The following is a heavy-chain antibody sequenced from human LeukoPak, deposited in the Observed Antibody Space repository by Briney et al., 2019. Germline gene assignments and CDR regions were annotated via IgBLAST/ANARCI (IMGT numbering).Heavy chain of an antibody. CDR3: ARAAMATTHFDY. J-gene: IGHJ4*02. CDR1: GDSVSSNSAA. CDR2: TYYRSKWYN. D-gene: IGHD5-24*01. V-gene: IGHV6-1*01. Sequence: HSQTLSLTCAISGDSVSSNSAAWNWIRQSPSRGLEWLGRTYYRSKWYNDYAVSVKSRITINPDTSKNQFSLRLNSVTPEDTAVYYCARAAMATTHFDYWGQGTLVTVSS.